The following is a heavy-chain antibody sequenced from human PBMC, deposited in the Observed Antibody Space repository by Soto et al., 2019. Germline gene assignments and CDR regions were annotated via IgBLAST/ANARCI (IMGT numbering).Heavy chain of an antibody. CDR3: ARELLLMTTVTYYDY. V-gene: IGHV1-18*01. D-gene: IGHD4-17*01. Sequence: ASVKVSCKASGYIFTSYGISWVRQAPGQGLEWMGWISTYNGNTNYAQKLQGRVTMTTDTSTSTAYMELRSLRSDDTAVYYCARELLLMTTVTYYDYWGQGTLVTVSS. CDR1: GYIFTSYG. J-gene: IGHJ4*02. CDR2: ISTYNGNT.